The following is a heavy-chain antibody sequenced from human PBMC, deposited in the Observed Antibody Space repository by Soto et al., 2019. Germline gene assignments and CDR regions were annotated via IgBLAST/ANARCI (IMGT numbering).Heavy chain of an antibody. CDR3: TKGSHYDILTAYHAFDF. V-gene: IGHV3-53*01. Sequence: GGSLRLSCAASGFTVSSDYMSWVRQAPGKGLEWVSVIYTGGSTYYADSVKGRFTFSRDNSKNTVFLQMNSLRAEDTAVYFCTKGSHYDILTAYHAFDFWGPGTLVTVS. D-gene: IGHD3-9*01. CDR1: GFTVSSDY. CDR2: IYTGGST. J-gene: IGHJ4*02.